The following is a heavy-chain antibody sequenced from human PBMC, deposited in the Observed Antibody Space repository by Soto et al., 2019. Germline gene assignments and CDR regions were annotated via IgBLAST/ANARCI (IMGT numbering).Heavy chain of an antibody. CDR1: GFTFNSYA. CDR3: AKGREVLDF. V-gene: IGHV3-23*01. Sequence: QPGGSLRLSCAASGFTFNSYAMSWVRQAPGKGLEWVSGISGSGGSTYYAGSAKGRFTISRDNSKSTLYMQMNSLRAEDTAVYYCAKGREVLDFRGQGTLVTVSS. J-gene: IGHJ4*02. CDR2: ISGSGGST. D-gene: IGHD1-26*01.